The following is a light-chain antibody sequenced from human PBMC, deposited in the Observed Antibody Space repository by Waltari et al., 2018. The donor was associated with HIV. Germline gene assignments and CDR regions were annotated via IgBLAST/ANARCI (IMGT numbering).Light chain of an antibody. CDR3: QVWDSSSDHYV. J-gene: IGLJ1*01. Sequence: SSVLTQPPSVSVAPGQTARITCGGNNIRSTSVHWYQQKPGQAPVLVVYDDSDRPSGIPERFSGSNSGNTATLTISRVEAGDEADYYCQVWDSSSDHYVFGTGTKVTVL. CDR1: NIRSTS. V-gene: IGLV3-21*02. CDR2: DDS.